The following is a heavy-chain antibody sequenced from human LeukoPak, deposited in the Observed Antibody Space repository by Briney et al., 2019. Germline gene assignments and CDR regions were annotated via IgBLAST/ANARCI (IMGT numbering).Heavy chain of an antibody. CDR2: IYPGDSDT. J-gene: IGHJ4*02. V-gene: IGHV5-51*01. Sequence: GESLKISCEGSGYTFTNYWIGWVRQMPGKGLEWMGIIYPGDSDTRYSPSFQGQVTISADKSISTAYLQWSSLKASDTAMYYCARRGYCSGGSCEYFDYWGQGTLVTVSS. D-gene: IGHD2-15*01. CDR3: ARRGYCSGGSCEYFDY. CDR1: GYTFTNYW.